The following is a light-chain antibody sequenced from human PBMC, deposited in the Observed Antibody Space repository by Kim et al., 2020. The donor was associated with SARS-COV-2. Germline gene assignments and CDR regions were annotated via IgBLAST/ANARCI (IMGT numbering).Light chain of an antibody. Sequence: TGQTARITCSGDALPKQYAYWFQQKPGQAPVVVIYEDTERPTGIPERFSGSTSGTTVTLTISGVQAEDEADYYCQSADSSDTFWVFGGGTKLTVL. CDR2: EDT. V-gene: IGLV3-25*03. CDR1: ALPKQY. CDR3: QSADSSDTFWV. J-gene: IGLJ3*02.